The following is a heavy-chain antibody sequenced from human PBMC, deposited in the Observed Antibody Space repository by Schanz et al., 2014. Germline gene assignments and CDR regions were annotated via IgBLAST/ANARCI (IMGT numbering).Heavy chain of an antibody. Sequence: QVQLVQSGAEMKKPGSSVKVSCKASGGTFSTYTISWVRQAPGQGLEWMGWISAYNGNTNYAQKLQGRVTMTTDTSTSTAYMELRSLRSDDTAVYYCARDHQWLARYYMDVWGKGTTVTVSS. CDR3: ARDHQWLARYYMDV. J-gene: IGHJ6*03. V-gene: IGHV1-18*01. D-gene: IGHD6-19*01. CDR1: GGTFSTYT. CDR2: ISAYNGNT.